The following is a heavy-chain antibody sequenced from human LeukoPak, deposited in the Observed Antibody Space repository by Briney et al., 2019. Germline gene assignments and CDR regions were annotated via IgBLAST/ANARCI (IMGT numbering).Heavy chain of an antibody. Sequence: GSSVKVSCKASGGTFSSYAISWVRQAPGQGLEGMGGIIPIFGTANYAQKFQGRVTITTDHSTSTSYMELSSLRSDDTAVYYCATDLDGGSYVSFNFWGQGTLVTVSS. J-gene: IGHJ4*02. CDR1: GGTFSSYA. D-gene: IGHD2-15*01. CDR3: ATDLDGGSYVSFNF. V-gene: IGHV1-69*05. CDR2: IIPIFGTA.